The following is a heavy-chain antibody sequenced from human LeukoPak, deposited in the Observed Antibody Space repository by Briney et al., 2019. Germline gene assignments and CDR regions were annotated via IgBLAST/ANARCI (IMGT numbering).Heavy chain of an antibody. J-gene: IGHJ6*03. CDR2: INPSGGST. CDR1: GYTFTSYY. V-gene: IGHV1-46*01. Sequence: GASVKVSCKASGYTFTSYYMHWVRQAPGQGLEWMGIINPSGGSTSYAQKFQGRVTMTRDTSTSTVYMELSSLRSEDTAVYYCAREMGGNSGLFYYYYYMDVWGKGTTVTVSS. D-gene: IGHD4-23*01. CDR3: AREMGGNSGLFYYYYYMDV.